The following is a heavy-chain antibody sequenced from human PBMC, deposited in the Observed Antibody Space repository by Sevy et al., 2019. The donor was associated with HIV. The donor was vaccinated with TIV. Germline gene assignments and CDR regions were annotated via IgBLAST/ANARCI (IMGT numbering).Heavy chain of an antibody. CDR2: LYYSGST. Sequence: SETLSLTCTVSGGSVTSGSYYWSWIRQPPGKGLEWIGYLYYSGSTNYNPSLKSRVTISVDSSKNQFSLILFSVTAADTAVYYCARGFDSGSFYYFYYGMDVWGQGTTVTVSS. V-gene: IGHV4-61*01. CDR3: ARGFDSGSFYYFYYGMDV. D-gene: IGHD1-26*01. CDR1: GGSVTSGSYY. J-gene: IGHJ6*02.